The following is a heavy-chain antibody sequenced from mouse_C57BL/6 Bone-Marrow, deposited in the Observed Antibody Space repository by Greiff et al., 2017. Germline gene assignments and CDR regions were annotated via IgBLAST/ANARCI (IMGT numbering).Heavy chain of an antibody. V-gene: IGHV1-18*01. J-gene: IGHJ2*01. CDR2: INPNNGGT. CDR3: ARRSYGYVDY. Sequence: EVQLQQSGPELVKPGASVKIPCKASGYTFTDYNMDWVKQSHGKSLEWIGDINPNNGGTIYNQKFKGKATLTVEQSSSTAYMELRSLTSADTAVYYCARRSYGYVDYWGQGATLTVSS. CDR1: GYTFTDYN. D-gene: IGHD1-1*01.